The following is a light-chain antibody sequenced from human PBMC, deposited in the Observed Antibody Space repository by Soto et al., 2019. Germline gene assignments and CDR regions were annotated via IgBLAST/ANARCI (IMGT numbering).Light chain of an antibody. V-gene: IGKV1-17*01. J-gene: IGKJ3*01. CDR2: AVS. CDR3: QQYGSSPLFT. Sequence: DIQMTQSPSSLSASVGDRVTITCRASQGIRNDLGWYQQKPGKAPKRLIYAVSSLQSGVPSRFSGSGSGTEFTLTISSLQPEDFAVYYCQQYGSSPLFTFGPGTKVDIK. CDR1: QGIRND.